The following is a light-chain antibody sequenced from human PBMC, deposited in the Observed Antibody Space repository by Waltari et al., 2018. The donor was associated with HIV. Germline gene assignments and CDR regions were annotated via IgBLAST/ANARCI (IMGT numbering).Light chain of an antibody. CDR2: EVS. V-gene: IGLV2-14*03. Sequence: ISCTGTRSDVGGYNYVSWYQQQNPGKAPRLMIFEVSSRPSGVSNRFSGSKSGITASLTIAGLQAEDESDYYGSSYTSDSTRVFGGGTKLIVL. J-gene: IGLJ3*02. CDR1: RSDVGGYNY. CDR3: SSYTSDSTRV.